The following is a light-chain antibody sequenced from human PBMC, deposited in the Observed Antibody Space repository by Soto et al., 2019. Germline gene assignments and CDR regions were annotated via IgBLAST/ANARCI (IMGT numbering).Light chain of an antibody. J-gene: IGLJ2*01. V-gene: IGLV2-14*03. CDR3: SSYTSRSSPV. CDR1: TSDVGTYKY. Sequence: QSALTLPASLSGSPGQSITISCTGTTSDVGTYKYVSWYQQHPGKAPKLIIYEVSNRPSGVSNRFSGSKSGNTASLTISGLGAEDEADYYCSSYTSRSSPVFGGGTQLTVL. CDR2: EVS.